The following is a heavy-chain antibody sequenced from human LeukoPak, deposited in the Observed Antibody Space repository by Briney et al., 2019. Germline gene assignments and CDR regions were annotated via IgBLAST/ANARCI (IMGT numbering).Heavy chain of an antibody. J-gene: IGHJ4*02. CDR3: ANERGGRFLEWLDLDY. Sequence: GRCLRLSCVASGFTFSSYAMHWVRQAPGKGLEWVAVISYDGSNKYYADSVKGRFTISRDNSKNTLYLQMNSLRAEDTAVYYCANERGGRFLEWLDLDYWGQGTLVTVSS. V-gene: IGHV3-30*01. D-gene: IGHD3-3*01. CDR2: ISYDGSNK. CDR1: GFTFSSYA.